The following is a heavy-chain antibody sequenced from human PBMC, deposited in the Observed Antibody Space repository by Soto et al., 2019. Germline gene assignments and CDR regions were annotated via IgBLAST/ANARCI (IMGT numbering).Heavy chain of an antibody. J-gene: IGHJ4*02. V-gene: IGHV3-15*01. CDR1: GFTFSNAW. CDR3: TTGQVAGTRDY. CDR2: IKSKTDGGTT. Sequence: NPGGSLRLSCAASGFTFSNAWMSWVRQPPGKGLEWVGRIKSKTDGGTTDYVAPVKGRFIISRDDSKNMVYLQMNSLKTEDTAMYYCTTGQVAGTRDYWGQGTLVTVSS. D-gene: IGHD6-19*01.